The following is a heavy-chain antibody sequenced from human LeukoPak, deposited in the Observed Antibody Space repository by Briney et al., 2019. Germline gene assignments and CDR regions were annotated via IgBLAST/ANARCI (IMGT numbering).Heavy chain of an antibody. CDR3: ARRGGYKYGYNY. D-gene: IGHD5-18*01. Sequence: SETLSLTCTVSGGSVSSEGYYWSWIRQPPGKGLEWIGYIYNSGSTNYNPSLKSRVTISVDTPKNQFSLKLSSVTAADTAVYYCARRGGYKYGYNYWGQGILVTVSS. CDR1: GGSVSSEGYY. J-gene: IGHJ4*02. CDR2: IYNSGST. V-gene: IGHV4-61*08.